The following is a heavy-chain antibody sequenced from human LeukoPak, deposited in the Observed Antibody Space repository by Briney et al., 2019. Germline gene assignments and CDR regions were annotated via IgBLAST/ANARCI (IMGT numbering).Heavy chain of an antibody. V-gene: IGHV3-7*03. CDR3: AKDSASGYYYDGTFDY. J-gene: IGHJ4*02. Sequence: GGSLRLSCAASGLTFSKYWMSWVRQAPGKGLEWVANIKEDGSEKYYVDSVKGRFTISRDNSKNTLYLQMNSLRAEDTAVYYCAKDSASGYYYDGTFDYWGQGTLVTVSS. CDR2: IKEDGSEK. D-gene: IGHD5-12*01. CDR1: GLTFSKYW.